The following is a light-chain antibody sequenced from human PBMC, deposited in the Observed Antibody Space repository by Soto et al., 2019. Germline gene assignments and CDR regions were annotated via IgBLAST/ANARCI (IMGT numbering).Light chain of an antibody. Sequence: IVLTQSPATLSLSPGDRATLSCRASQSVSRHLVWSQQKPGQAPSLLIYDASNRPTGIQARLSGSGSGTDFTLTISSLEPEDFVVYYCQQRSNWPRTFGQGTKVEIK. V-gene: IGKV3-11*01. J-gene: IGKJ1*01. CDR1: QSVSRH. CDR2: DAS. CDR3: QQRSNWPRT.